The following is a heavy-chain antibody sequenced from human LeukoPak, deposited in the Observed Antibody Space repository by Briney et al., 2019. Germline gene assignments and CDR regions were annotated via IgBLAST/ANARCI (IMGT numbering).Heavy chain of an antibody. CDR3: ARRTYGSGFDY. CDR2: IYYSGST. CDR1: GGSISSSSYY. V-gene: IGHV4-39*01. D-gene: IGHD6-19*01. Sequence: SETLSLTCTVSGGSISSSSYYWGWIRQPPGKGLEWIGSIYYSGSTYYNPSLKSRGTISVDTSKNQFSLKLSSVTAADPAVYYCARRTYGSGFDYWGQGTLVTVSS. J-gene: IGHJ4*02.